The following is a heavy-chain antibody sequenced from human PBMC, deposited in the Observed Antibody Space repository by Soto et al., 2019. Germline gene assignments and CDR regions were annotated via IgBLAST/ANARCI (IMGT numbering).Heavy chain of an antibody. CDR3: ARDYQDIVVVVAATHPSGWFDP. CDR2: ISAYNGNT. D-gene: IGHD2-15*01. Sequence: QVQLVQSGAEVKKPGASVKVSCKASGYTFTSYGISWVRQAPGQGIEWMGWISAYNGNTNYAQKRQGRVTMTTDTSTSTAYMELRSLRSDDTAVYYCARDYQDIVVVVAATHPSGWFDPWGQGTLVTVSS. CDR1: GYTFTSYG. J-gene: IGHJ5*02. V-gene: IGHV1-18*01.